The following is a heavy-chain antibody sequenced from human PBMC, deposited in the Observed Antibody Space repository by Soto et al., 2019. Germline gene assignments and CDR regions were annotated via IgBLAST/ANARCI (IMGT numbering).Heavy chain of an antibody. CDR1: GYSFTTFW. Sequence: GESLKISCKGSGYSFTTFWISWMRQVPGKGLEWMGRIDASDSYSNYSPSFQGHITISADKSINTAYLHFSNLKASDTAVYYCARHFPLPTDLQFYYYSYYGVDVWGHGTAVTVSS. V-gene: IGHV5-10-1*01. J-gene: IGHJ6*02. CDR2: IDASDSYS. D-gene: IGHD3-3*02. CDR3: ARHFPLPTDLQFYYYSYYGVDV.